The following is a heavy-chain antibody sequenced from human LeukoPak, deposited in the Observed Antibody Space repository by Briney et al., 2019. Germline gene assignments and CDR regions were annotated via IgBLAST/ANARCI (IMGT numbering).Heavy chain of an antibody. CDR1: GFTFSSYN. Sequence: PGGSLRLSCAASGFTFSSYNMNWVRQAPGKGLEWVSSISGSSTYKYYADSVEGRFTISRDNAKKSVYLQLSSLRAEDTAIYDCAREEYDYDSSDFDYWGQGTLVTVSS. CDR2: ISGSSTYK. CDR3: AREEYDYDSSDFDY. J-gene: IGHJ4*02. D-gene: IGHD3-22*01. V-gene: IGHV3-21*01.